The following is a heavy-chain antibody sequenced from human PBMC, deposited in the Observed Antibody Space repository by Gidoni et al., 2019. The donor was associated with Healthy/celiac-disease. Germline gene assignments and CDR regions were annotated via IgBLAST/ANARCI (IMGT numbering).Heavy chain of an antibody. V-gene: IGHV3-30-3*01. CDR1: GFTFSSYA. Sequence: QVQLVESGGGVVQPGGSLSLSCAAAGFTFSSYAMHWVRQAPGKGLEWVAVISYAGSNKYYADSVKGRFTISRDNSKNTLYLQMNSLRAEDTAVYYCARDGDSSSYYYGMDVWGQGTTVTVSS. CDR2: ISYAGSNK. J-gene: IGHJ6*02. CDR3: ARDGDSSSYYYGMDV. D-gene: IGHD6-13*01.